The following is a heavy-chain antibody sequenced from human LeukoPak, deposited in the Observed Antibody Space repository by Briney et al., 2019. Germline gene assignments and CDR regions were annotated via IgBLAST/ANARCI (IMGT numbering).Heavy chain of an antibody. CDR3: AKDGECSRTSCSLDY. Sequence: GGSLRLSCAASGFTFDDYGFSWVRQTPGKGLEWVSTVSGSGATTYYADSVKGRFTISRDNSKNTLYLQVNSLRAEDTAVYYCAKDGECSRTSCSLDYWGQGTLVTVSS. CDR1: GFTFDDYG. D-gene: IGHD2-2*01. J-gene: IGHJ4*02. CDR2: VSGSGATT. V-gene: IGHV3-23*01.